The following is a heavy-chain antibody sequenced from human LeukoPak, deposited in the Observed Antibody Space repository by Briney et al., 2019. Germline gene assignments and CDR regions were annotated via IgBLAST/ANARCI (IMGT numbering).Heavy chain of an antibody. CDR1: GFTFSSYA. D-gene: IGHD2-15*01. J-gene: IGHJ4*02. V-gene: IGHV3-23*01. Sequence: HSGGSLRLSCAASGFTFSSYAMSWVRQAPGKGLEWVSAISGSGGSTYYADSVKGRFTISRDNAKNSLYLQMNSLRAEDTAVYYCAGYCSGGSCYNVDYWGQGTLVTVSS. CDR2: ISGSGGST. CDR3: AGYCSGGSCYNVDY.